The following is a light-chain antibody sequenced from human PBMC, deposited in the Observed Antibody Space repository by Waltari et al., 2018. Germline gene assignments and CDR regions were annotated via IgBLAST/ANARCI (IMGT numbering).Light chain of an antibody. CDR1: SSEIGNYNL. CDR3: SSYAGSAISV. Sequence: QSALTQTATVSGSPGQSITISCSGTSSEIGNYNLVSWYQQHPGKAPTLIIYDVNKRPSGVSNRFSGSKSGNTAFLTISGLQTADEADYYCSSYAGSAISVFGGGTKLTVL. CDR2: DVN. J-gene: IGLJ3*02. V-gene: IGLV2-23*02.